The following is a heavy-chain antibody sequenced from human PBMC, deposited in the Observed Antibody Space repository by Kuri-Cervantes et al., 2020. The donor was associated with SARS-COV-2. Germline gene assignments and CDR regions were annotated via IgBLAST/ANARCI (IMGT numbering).Heavy chain of an antibody. J-gene: IGHJ4*02. Sequence: ASVKVSCKASGYTFTSYGISWVRQAPGQGLEWMGWISAYNGNTNYAQKFQGRVTITADESTSTAYMELSSLRSEDTAVYYCARGPDTAMVPGYFDYWGQGTLVTVSS. D-gene: IGHD5-18*01. CDR2: ISAYNGNT. V-gene: IGHV1-18*01. CDR3: ARGPDTAMVPGYFDY. CDR1: GYTFTSYG.